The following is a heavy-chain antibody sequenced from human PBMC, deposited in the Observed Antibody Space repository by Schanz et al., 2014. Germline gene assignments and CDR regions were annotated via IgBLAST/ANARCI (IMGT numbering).Heavy chain of an antibody. CDR1: GFTLSSYG. D-gene: IGHD7-27*01. V-gene: IGHV3-33*08. CDR2: ISYDGSFK. CDR3: ARELPGVVAFDF. J-gene: IGHJ3*01. Sequence: VELVESGGGLVQPGRSLRLSCAASGFTLSSYGMHWVRQAPGKGLEWVAVISYDGSFKNYADSVRGRITMSRDNSKNTMYLQINNLRADDTAVYYCARELPGVVAFDFWGQGTMVTVSS.